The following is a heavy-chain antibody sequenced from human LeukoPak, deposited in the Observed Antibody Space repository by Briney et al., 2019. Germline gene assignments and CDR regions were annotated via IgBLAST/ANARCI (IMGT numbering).Heavy chain of an antibody. V-gene: IGHV1-2*02. CDR3: ARLYLPATRLDY. CDR2: INPNSGGT. Sequence: ASVKVSCKASGYTFTGYYMHWVRQAPGQGLEWMGWINPNSGGTNYAQKFQGRVTMTRDTSISTAYMELSRLRSDDTAVYYCARLYLPATRLDYWGQGTLVTVSS. D-gene: IGHD5-24*01. CDR1: GYTFTGYY. J-gene: IGHJ4*02.